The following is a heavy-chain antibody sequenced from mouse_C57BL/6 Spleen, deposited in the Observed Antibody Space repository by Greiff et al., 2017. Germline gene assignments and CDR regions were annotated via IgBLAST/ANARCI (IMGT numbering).Heavy chain of an antibody. D-gene: IGHD1-1*01. CDR3: ARKNYGGVYYFDY. CDR1: GYTFTNYW. J-gene: IGHJ2*01. V-gene: IGHV1-63*01. CDR2: IYPGGGYT. Sequence: QVQLKESGAELVRPGTSVKMSCKASGYTFTNYWIGWAKQRPGHGLEWIGDIYPGGGYTNYNEKFKGKATLTADKSSSTAYMQFSSLTSEDSAIYYCARKNYGGVYYFDYWGQGTTLTVSS.